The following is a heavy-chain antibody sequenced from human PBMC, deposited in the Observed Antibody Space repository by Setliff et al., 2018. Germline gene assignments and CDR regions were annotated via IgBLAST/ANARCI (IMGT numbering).Heavy chain of an antibody. CDR2: ISGDSVSI. J-gene: IGHJ4*02. Sequence: PGGSLRLSCEASGFTFSNYWMSWARQAPGKGLEWVSAISGDSVSIYYADSVRGRFTISRDNSKNTLYLQMNGLRAEDTAIYYCAGDPPGPHLVYTYWGQGALVTVSS. V-gene: IGHV3-23*01. CDR3: AGDPPGPHLVYTY. D-gene: IGHD3-16*01. CDR1: GFTFSNYW.